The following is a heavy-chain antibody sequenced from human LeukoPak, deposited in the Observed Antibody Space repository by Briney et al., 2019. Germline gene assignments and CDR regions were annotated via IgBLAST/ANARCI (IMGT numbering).Heavy chain of an antibody. CDR2: MYSSGRT. J-gene: IGHJ3*02. Sequence: SETLSLTCTVSGGSISSGSYYRSWTRQPAGKGLEWIRRMYSSGRTDYDPSLKSRVTISLDRSKNQFSLELTSVTAADTAVYFCARGPGRDSGEAFDIWGQGTMVTVSS. CDR3: ARGPGRDSGEAFDI. V-gene: IGHV4-61*02. CDR1: GGSISSGSYY. D-gene: IGHD6-19*01.